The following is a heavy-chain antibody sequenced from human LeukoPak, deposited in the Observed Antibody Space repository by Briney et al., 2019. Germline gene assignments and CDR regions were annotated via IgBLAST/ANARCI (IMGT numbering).Heavy chain of an antibody. CDR1: GGSISSYY. CDR2: IYTSGST. Sequence: SETLSLTCTVSGGSISSYYWSWIRQPPGKGLGWIGYIYTSGSTNYNPSLKSRVTISVDTSKNQFSLKLSSVTAADTAVYYCARRGAVVVTGSYCYYMDVWGKGTTVTVSS. D-gene: IGHD3-22*01. CDR3: ARRGAVVVTGSYCYYMDV. J-gene: IGHJ6*03. V-gene: IGHV4-4*09.